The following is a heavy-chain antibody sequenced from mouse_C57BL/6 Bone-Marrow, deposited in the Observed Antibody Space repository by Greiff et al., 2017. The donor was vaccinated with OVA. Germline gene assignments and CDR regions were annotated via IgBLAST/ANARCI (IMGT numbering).Heavy chain of an antibody. CDR1: GYTFTSSW. V-gene: IGHV1-55*01. D-gene: IGHD1-1*01. Sequence: VQLQQPGAELVKPGASVKMSCKASGYTFTSSWITWVKQRPGQGLEWIGDIDPGSGSTNYNEKFKRKATLTVDTASSTAYMQLSSLTSEDSAVYYCASPGEFITWGQGTTLTVSS. CDR3: ASPGEFIT. J-gene: IGHJ2*01. CDR2: IDPGSGST.